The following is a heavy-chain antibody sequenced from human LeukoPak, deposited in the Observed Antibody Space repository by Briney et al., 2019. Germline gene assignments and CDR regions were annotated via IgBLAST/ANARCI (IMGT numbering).Heavy chain of an antibody. CDR1: GFTFSSYW. CDR3: ARDRGYCSGGSCYGAFDI. D-gene: IGHD2-15*01. V-gene: IGHV3-74*01. CDR2: INSDGSST. J-gene: IGHJ3*02. Sequence: GGSLRLSCALSGFTFSSYWMHWVRQAPGKGLVWVSRINSDGSSTSYADSVKGRFTISRDNAKNTLYLQMNSLRAEDTAVYYCARDRGYCSGGSCYGAFDIWGQGTMVTVSS.